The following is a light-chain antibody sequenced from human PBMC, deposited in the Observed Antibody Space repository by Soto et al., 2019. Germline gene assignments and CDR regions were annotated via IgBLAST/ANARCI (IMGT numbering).Light chain of an antibody. Sequence: IVLTQAPGTLSLSPGERATLSCRSSQSITNNYLAWYQQKPGRAHRLLIYGASSRATGIPDRFSGSGSGTDFTLTISRLEPEDFAVYYCHQRTNWPPETFGQGTKADIK. J-gene: IGKJ1*01. CDR2: GAS. V-gene: IGKV3D-20*02. CDR3: HQRTNWPPET. CDR1: QSITNNY.